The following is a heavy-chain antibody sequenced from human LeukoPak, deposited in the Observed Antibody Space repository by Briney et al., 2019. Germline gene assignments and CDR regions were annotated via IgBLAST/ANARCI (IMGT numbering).Heavy chain of an antibody. Sequence: GESLKISCKGSGYYFTNYWLGWVRQMPGKGLEWMGIIYPGNSDTTYSPSFQGQVTISADKSISNAYLQWRSLKASDTAMYYCARRSDNWFDPWGQGTLVTVSS. V-gene: IGHV5-51*01. CDR1: GYYFTNYW. CDR3: ARRSDNWFDP. D-gene: IGHD3-10*01. CDR2: IYPGNSDT. J-gene: IGHJ5*02.